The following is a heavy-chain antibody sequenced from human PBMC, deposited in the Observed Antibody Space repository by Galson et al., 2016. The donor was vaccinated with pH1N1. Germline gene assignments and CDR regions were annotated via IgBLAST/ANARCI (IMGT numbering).Heavy chain of an antibody. Sequence: SLRLSCAASGFAFDDFAMHWVRHVPGKGLEWVSGISWNSNSIGYADSVKGRFTISRDCAKKSLFLQMNSLRVEDTALYYCAKGAGRYYFGSGSFNYWGQGTQVTVSS. CDR2: ISWNSNSI. D-gene: IGHD3-10*01. V-gene: IGHV3-9*01. J-gene: IGHJ4*02. CDR1: GFAFDDFA. CDR3: AKGAGRYYFGSGSFNY.